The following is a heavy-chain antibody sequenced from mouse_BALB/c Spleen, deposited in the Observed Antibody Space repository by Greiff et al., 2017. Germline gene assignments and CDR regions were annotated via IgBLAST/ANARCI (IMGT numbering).Heavy chain of an antibody. J-gene: IGHJ2*01. D-gene: IGHD1-1*01. CDR2: IYPGSGST. CDR1: GYTFTSYW. CDR3: TCKYYGSSPCDD. Sequence: LQQPGSELVRPGASVKLSCKASGYTFTSYWMHWVKQRHGQGLEWIGNIYPGSGSTNYDEKFKSKGTLTVDTSSSTAYMHLSSLTSEDSAVYYCTCKYYGSSPCDDWGKGTTLTVSA. V-gene: IGHV1S22*01.